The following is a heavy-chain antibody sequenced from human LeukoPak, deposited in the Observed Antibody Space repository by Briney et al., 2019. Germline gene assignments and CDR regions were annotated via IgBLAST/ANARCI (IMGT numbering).Heavy chain of an antibody. CDR1: GGSFSGYY. Sequence: SETLSLTCAVYGGSFSGYYWSWIRQPPGKGLEWIGEINHSGSTNYNPSPKSRVTISVDTSKNQFSLKLSSVTAADTAVYYCARGSNYYDSSGYDPHFDYWGQGTLVTVSS. D-gene: IGHD3-22*01. J-gene: IGHJ4*02. CDR3: ARGSNYYDSSGYDPHFDY. V-gene: IGHV4-34*01. CDR2: INHSGST.